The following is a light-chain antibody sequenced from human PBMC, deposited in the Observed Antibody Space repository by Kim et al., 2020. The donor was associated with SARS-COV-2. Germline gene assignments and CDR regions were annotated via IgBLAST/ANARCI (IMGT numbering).Light chain of an antibody. CDR2: TAS. J-gene: IGKJ2*01. V-gene: IGKV1-12*01. CDR1: QSLRSW. CDR3: QQAHSFPYT. Sequence: SASVGDRVTSPFRASQSLRSWLVCYQQKPGGAPKLLLHTASTLQSGGPSQFSGSGSGTDFTLTISSLQPEDVATYYCQQAHSFPYTFGQGTKLEI.